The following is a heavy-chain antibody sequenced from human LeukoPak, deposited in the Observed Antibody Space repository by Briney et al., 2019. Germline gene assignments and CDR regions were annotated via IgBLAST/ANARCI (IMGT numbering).Heavy chain of an antibody. CDR2: IYYSGST. J-gene: IGHJ4*02. CDR3: ARLERSGSYFLQV. CDR1: GDSISSSRDY. Sequence: SETLSLTCTVSGDSISSSRDYWGWIRQPPGKGLEWIGSIYYSGSTDYNPSLKSRVTMSVETSKNQFSLNLSSVTAEDTAVYFCARLERSGSYFLQVWGQGNLVTVSS. D-gene: IGHD3-10*01. V-gene: IGHV4-39*01.